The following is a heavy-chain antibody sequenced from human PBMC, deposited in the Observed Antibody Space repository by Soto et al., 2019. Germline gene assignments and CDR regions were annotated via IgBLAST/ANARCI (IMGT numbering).Heavy chain of an antibody. D-gene: IGHD3-16*01. V-gene: IGHV4-61*01. J-gene: IGHJ6*02. CDR3: ARDKRSMGGDVVDV. CDR2: VYYNGNT. Sequence: PSETLSLTCTVSGDSVSSGSYYWSWIRQPQGKGLEWIGYVYYNGNTNYNPSLKSRITMSVDTSKNQFSLNLSSVTNADAAVFFCARDKRSMGGDVVDVWGQGITVTVS. CDR1: GDSVSSGSYY.